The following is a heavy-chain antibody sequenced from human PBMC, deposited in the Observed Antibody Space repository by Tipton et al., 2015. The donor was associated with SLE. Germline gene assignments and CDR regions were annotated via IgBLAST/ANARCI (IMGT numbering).Heavy chain of an antibody. Sequence: TLPLTCTVSGGSISGYYWRWIRQPAGKGLEGIGRVYTSGDTNYNPSLKSRVTLSVTTSKNQFSLRLSSVTAADTAMYFCAREDVGYCDGGSCPYYFDYWGQGTLVTVSS. CDR2: VYTSGDT. D-gene: IGHD2-15*01. V-gene: IGHV4-4*07. J-gene: IGHJ4*02. CDR3: AREDVGYCDGGSCPYYFDY. CDR1: GGSISGYY.